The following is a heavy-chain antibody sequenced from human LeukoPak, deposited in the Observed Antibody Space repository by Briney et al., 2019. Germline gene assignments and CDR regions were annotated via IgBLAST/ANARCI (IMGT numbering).Heavy chain of an antibody. Sequence: SETLSLTCTVSGGSISTYYWSWIRQPPGQGLEWIGYIYYSGHTNSNPSFKSRVSISVDTSKNQFSLNLSSVTAADTAVYFCARARLGSGYGLDVWGQGTTVTVSS. CDR2: IYYSGHT. CDR3: ARARLGSGYGLDV. D-gene: IGHD3-10*01. CDR1: GGSISTYY. J-gene: IGHJ6*02. V-gene: IGHV4-59*01.